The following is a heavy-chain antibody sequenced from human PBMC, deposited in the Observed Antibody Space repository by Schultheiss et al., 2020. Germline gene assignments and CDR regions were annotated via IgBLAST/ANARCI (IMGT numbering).Heavy chain of an antibody. CDR1: GFTFSSYA. J-gene: IGHJ4*02. D-gene: IGHD2-21*02. V-gene: IGHV3-30*01. Sequence: GGSLRLSCAASGFTFSSYAMHWVRQAPGKGLEWVAVISYDGSNKYYADSVKGRFTISRDNSKNTLYLQMNSLRAEDTAVYYCARDQARMVTAMSYPTDWGQGTLVTSPQ. CDR2: ISYDGSNK. CDR3: ARDQARMVTAMSYPTD.